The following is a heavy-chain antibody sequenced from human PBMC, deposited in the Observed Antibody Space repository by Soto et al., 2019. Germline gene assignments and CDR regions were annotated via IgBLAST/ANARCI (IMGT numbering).Heavy chain of an antibody. CDR1: GFTFSSYG. D-gene: IGHD2-2*01. CDR3: ARDCSSTSCRQAIDY. V-gene: IGHV3-33*01. Sequence: QVQLVESGGGVVQPGRSLRLSCAASGFTFSSYGMHWVRQAPGKGLELVAVIWYDGSNKYYADSVKGRFTISRDNSKNTLYLQMNSLRAEDTAVYYCARDCSSTSCRQAIDYWGQGTLVTVSS. CDR2: IWYDGSNK. J-gene: IGHJ4*02.